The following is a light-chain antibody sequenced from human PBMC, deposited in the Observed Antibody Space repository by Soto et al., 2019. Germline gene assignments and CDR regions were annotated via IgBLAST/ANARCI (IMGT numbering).Light chain of an antibody. CDR3: QQLNSYPFT. CDR2: TAS. V-gene: IGKV1-9*01. Sequence: DIQLTQSPSFLSASVGDRVTITCRARQGISSYLAWYQQKPGKAPKLLIYTASTLQSGVPSRFSGSGSGTEFTLTSSSLQPEDFATYYCQQLNSYPFTCGPGTKVDIK. CDR1: QGISSY. J-gene: IGKJ3*01.